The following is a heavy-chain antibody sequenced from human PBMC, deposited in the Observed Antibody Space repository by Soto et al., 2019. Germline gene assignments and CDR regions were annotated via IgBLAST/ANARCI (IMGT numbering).Heavy chain of an antibody. V-gene: IGHV1-69*13. D-gene: IGHD4-17*01. CDR2: IIPIFGTA. Sequence: SVKVCCKASGGTFSSYAISWVRQAPGQGLEWMGGIIPIFGTANYAQKFQGRVTITADESTSTAYMELSSLRSEDTAVYYCASSQRPTEGAFDIWGQGTMVTVSS. CDR3: ASSQRPTEGAFDI. CDR1: GGTFSSYA. J-gene: IGHJ3*02.